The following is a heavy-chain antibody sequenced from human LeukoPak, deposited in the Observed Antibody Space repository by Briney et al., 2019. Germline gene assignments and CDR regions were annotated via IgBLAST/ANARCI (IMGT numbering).Heavy chain of an antibody. Sequence: ASVKVSCKASGYTFTGYYMHWVRQAPGQGLEWMGWINPNSGGTNYAQKFQGRVTMTRDTSISTAYMELSRLRSDDTAVYYCARVRGGTYCYDSSGYYLEYWGQGTLVTVSS. CDR2: INPNSGGT. V-gene: IGHV1-2*02. J-gene: IGHJ4*02. D-gene: IGHD3-22*01. CDR3: ARVRGGTYCYDSSGYYLEY. CDR1: GYTFTGYY.